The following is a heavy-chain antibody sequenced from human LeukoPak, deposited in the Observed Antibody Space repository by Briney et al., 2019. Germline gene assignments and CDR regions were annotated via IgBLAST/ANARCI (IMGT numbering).Heavy chain of an antibody. J-gene: IGHJ4*02. CDR1: GFTFSSYA. CDR2: ISGSGGST. Sequence: GGSLRLPCAASGFTFSSYAMSWVRQAPGKGLEWVSAISGSGGSTYYADSVKGRFTISRDNSKNTLYLQMNSLRAEDTAVYYCAKDPLAWDYFDYWGQGTLVTVSS. D-gene: IGHD7-27*01. CDR3: AKDPLAWDYFDY. V-gene: IGHV3-23*01.